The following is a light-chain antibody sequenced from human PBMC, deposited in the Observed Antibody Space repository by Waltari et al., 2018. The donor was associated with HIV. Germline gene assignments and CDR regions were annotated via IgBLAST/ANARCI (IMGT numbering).Light chain of an antibody. Sequence: QSVLTQPPSASGTPGQRVTNPRSGSSPNSARNSVNWYQQFPGTAPKVLIYKNDRRPSGVPDRFSGSKSGTSASLAISGLQSEDEADYYCAAWDDSLNGPNWVFGGGTKLTVL. CDR2: KND. CDR1: SPNSARNS. J-gene: IGLJ3*02. CDR3: AAWDDSLNGPNWV. V-gene: IGLV1-44*01.